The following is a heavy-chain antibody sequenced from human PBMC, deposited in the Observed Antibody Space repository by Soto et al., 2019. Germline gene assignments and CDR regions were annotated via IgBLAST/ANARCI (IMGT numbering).Heavy chain of an antibody. CDR3: AKSTGTPLTNPGYNWFDP. CDR2: ISGSGGST. CDR1: VFTFSSYA. V-gene: IGHV3-23*01. Sequence: GGSLRLSCAASVFTFSSYAMSWVRQAPGKGLEWVSAISGSGGSTYYADSVKGRFTISRDNSKNTLYLQMNSLRAEDTAVYYCAKSTGTPLTNPGYNWFDPWGQGTLVTVSS. D-gene: IGHD1-1*01. J-gene: IGHJ5*02.